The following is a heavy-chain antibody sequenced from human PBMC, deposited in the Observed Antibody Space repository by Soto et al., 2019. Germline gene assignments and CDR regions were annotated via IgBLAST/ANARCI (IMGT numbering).Heavy chain of an antibody. V-gene: IGHV3-30*03. CDR2: ISYNGANQ. Sequence: QEQLVEAGGDVGQPGRSLRLSCAAAGFTFNSYNMHWVRQAPGKGPEWVAVISYNGANQYYLDSVKGRFTISRDNPNKKLYLEMDSLRPEYTAVYFCARNSRGFGYQGGMDVWGQGTTVIVSS. CDR1: GFTFNSYN. J-gene: IGHJ6*02. CDR3: ARNSRGFGYQGGMDV. D-gene: IGHD3-10*01.